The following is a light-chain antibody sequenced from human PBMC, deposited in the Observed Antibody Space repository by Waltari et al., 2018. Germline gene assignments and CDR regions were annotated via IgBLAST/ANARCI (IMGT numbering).Light chain of an antibody. CDR2: DAS. J-gene: IGKJ1*01. CDR1: QSISRY. Sequence: EIMLTQSPGTLSLSPGERATLSCRASQSISRYLALYQHKPGQAPRLLIYDASSRATGSPDRFSGSGSGTDFSLTISRLEPEDFAVYYCQKYGSLPATFGQGTKVEIK. V-gene: IGKV3-20*01. CDR3: QKYGSLPAT.